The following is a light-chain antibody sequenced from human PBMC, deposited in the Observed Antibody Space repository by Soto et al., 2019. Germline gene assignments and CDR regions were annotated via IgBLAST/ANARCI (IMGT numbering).Light chain of an antibody. CDR3: QQSYSTPPS. CDR1: QSISSY. Sequence: DIQMTQSPSSLSASVGDRVTITCRASQSISSYLNWYQQKPGKAPKLLIYAASSLQSGVPSRFSGSGSGTDFTLTIGSLQPEEFATYYCQQSYSTPPSFGQGTKLEIK. V-gene: IGKV1-39*01. J-gene: IGKJ2*01. CDR2: AAS.